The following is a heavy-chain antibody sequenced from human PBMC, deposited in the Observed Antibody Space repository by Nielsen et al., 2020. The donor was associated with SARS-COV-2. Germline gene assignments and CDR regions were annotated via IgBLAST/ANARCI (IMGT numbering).Heavy chain of an antibody. CDR2: ISSSSSYI. J-gene: IGHJ4*02. CDR3: ARDAAVEWGTYDY. V-gene: IGHV3-21*01. Sequence: GESLKISCAASGFTFSSYSMNWVRQAPGKGLEWVSSISSSSSYIYYADSVKGRFTISRDNAKNSLYLQMNSLRAEDTAVYHCARDAAVEWGTYDYWGQGTLATVSS. D-gene: IGHD3-3*01. CDR1: GFTFSSYS.